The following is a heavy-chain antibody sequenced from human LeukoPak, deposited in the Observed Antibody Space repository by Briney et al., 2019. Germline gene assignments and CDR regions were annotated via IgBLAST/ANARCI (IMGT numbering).Heavy chain of an antibody. CDR3: ARGYYYDSSGYYAWFDP. Sequence: SETLSLTCTVSGGSISSGGYYWSWIRQPPGKGLGWIGYIYHSGSTYYNPSLKSRVTISVDRSKNQFSLKLSSVTAADTAVYYCARGYYYDSSGYYAWFDPWGQGTLVTVSS. CDR2: IYHSGST. D-gene: IGHD3-22*01. J-gene: IGHJ5*02. CDR1: GGSISSGGYY. V-gene: IGHV4-30-2*01.